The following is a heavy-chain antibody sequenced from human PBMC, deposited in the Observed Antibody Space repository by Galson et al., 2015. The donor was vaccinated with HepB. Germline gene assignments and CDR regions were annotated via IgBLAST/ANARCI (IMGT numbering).Heavy chain of an antibody. D-gene: IGHD2-15*01. CDR2: ISGSGGST. Sequence: SLRLSCAASGFTFSSYAMSWVRQAPGKGLEWVSAISGSGGSTYYADSVKGRFTISRDNSKNTLYLQMNSLRAEDTAVYYCANYSPWYYYGMDVWGQGTTVTVSS. J-gene: IGHJ6*02. V-gene: IGHV3-23*01. CDR1: GFTFSSYA. CDR3: ANYSPWYYYGMDV.